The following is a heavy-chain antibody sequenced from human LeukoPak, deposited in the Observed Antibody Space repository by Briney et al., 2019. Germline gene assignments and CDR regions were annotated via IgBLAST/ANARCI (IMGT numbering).Heavy chain of an antibody. CDR2: LNPNTDGT. J-gene: IGHJ5*02. CDR3: ARDRFRLVTGTRPCWFDP. Sequence: ASVKVSCKASGYTFTDYYIHWVRQAPGQGLEWMGRLNPNTDGTNYAQKFQGRVTMTRDTSISTAYMELRKLTSDDTAVYYCARDRFRLVTGTRPCWFDPWGQGTLVTVSS. D-gene: IGHD2-21*02. V-gene: IGHV1-2*06. CDR1: GYTFTDYY.